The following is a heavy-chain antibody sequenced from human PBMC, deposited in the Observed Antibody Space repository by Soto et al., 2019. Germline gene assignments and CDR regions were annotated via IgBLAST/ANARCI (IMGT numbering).Heavy chain of an antibody. CDR3: ARDQSLYYYYGMDV. V-gene: IGHV3-30-3*01. Sequence: VRQAPGKGLEWVTVISYDGSNKYYADSEKGRFTISRDSSKNTLYLQMNSLRAEDTAVYYCARDQSLYYYYGMDVWGQGITVTVSS. CDR2: ISYDGSNK. J-gene: IGHJ6*02.